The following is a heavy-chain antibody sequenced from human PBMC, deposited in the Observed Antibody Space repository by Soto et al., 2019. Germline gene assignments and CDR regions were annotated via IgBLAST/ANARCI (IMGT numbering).Heavy chain of an antibody. Sequence: QITLKESGPTLVKPTQTLTLTCTFSGFSLSTSGVGVGWIRQPPGKALEWLALIYWDDDKRYSPSLKSRLTITKDTSKNQVVLTMTNMDPVXTXXXXXXXXXXXXXXXXXDPWGQGTLVTVSS. CDR1: GFSLSTSGVG. V-gene: IGHV2-5*02. CDR3: XXXXXXXXXXXXDP. J-gene: IGHJ5*02. CDR2: IYWDDDK.